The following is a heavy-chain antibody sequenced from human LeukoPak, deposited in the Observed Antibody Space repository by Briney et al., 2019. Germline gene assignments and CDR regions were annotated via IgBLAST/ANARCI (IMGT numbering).Heavy chain of an antibody. Sequence: GGSLRLSCAASGFTFSSYGKHWVRQAPGKGLEWVAVIWYDGSNKYYADSVKGRFTISRDNSKNTLYLQMNSLRAEDTAVYYCARDPHLYGDYTPRGYYFDYWGQGTLVTVSS. CDR3: ARDPHLYGDYTPRGYYFDY. D-gene: IGHD4-17*01. CDR1: GFTFSSYG. J-gene: IGHJ4*02. CDR2: IWYDGSNK. V-gene: IGHV3-33*01.